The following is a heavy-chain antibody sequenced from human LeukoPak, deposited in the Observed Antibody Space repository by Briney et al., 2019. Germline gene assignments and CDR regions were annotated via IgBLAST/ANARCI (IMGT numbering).Heavy chain of an antibody. Sequence: GGSLRLSCAASGFTFSSSTMNWVRQAPGKGLEWVSSISGGSIYIYYADSVKGRFTISRDNAKNSLYLQMNSLRAEDTAVYYCARDPLSSSSFNLWGQGTLVTVSS. V-gene: IGHV3-21*01. D-gene: IGHD6-13*01. CDR2: ISGGSIYI. CDR1: GFTFSSST. J-gene: IGHJ5*02. CDR3: ARDPLSSSSFNL.